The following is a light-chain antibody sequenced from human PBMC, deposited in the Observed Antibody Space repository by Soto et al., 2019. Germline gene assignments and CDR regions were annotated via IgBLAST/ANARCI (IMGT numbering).Light chain of an antibody. V-gene: IGLV2-23*01. CDR3: CSYAGSSTLV. CDR2: EGS. Sequence: QAVVTQPASVSGSAGKSITISCTGTSSDVGSYKFVSWYQQHPGKAPKLMIYEGSKRPSGVSNRFSGSKSGNTASLTISGLQAEDEADYYCCSYAGSSTLVFSGGTKLTVL. J-gene: IGLJ2*01. CDR1: SSDVGSYKF.